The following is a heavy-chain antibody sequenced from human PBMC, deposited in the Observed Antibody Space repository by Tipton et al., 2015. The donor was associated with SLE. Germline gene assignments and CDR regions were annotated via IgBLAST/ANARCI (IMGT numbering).Heavy chain of an antibody. CDR3: ARDGDYYDSSGYTGGGFDP. Sequence: TLSLTCTVSGGSISSHYWSWIRQPPGKGLEWIGYIYYSGSTNYNPSLKSRVTISVDTSKNQFSLKLSSVTAADTAVYYCARDGDYYDSSGYTGGGFDPWGQGTLVTVSS. CDR2: IYYSGST. J-gene: IGHJ5*02. V-gene: IGHV4-59*11. CDR1: GGSISSHY. D-gene: IGHD3-22*01.